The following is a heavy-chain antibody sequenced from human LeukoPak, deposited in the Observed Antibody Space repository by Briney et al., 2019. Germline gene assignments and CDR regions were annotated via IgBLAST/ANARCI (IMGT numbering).Heavy chain of an antibody. Sequence: PSETLSLXCTVSGGSISSYYWTWIRQPPGKGLEWIGFIDNGGSTNYNPSLKSRVTISLDTSKNQFSLNLSSVTAADTAVYHCARHPYAGNPLDYWGQGTLVTVSS. V-gene: IGHV4-59*01. CDR1: GGSISSYY. J-gene: IGHJ4*02. CDR2: IDNGGST. CDR3: ARHPYAGNPLDY. D-gene: IGHD4-23*01.